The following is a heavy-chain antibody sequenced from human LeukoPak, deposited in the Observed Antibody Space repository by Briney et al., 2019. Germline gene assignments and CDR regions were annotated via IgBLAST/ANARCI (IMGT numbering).Heavy chain of an antibody. CDR3: ATEGGSGSYYDDDAFDM. D-gene: IGHD3-10*01. CDR1: GFSFTNTW. Sequence: PGGSLRLSCEASGFSFTNTWMSWVRQAPGKGLEWVGRVKSKADDGTTDYAAPVQGRFTISRDDSKNTLSLQMNSLKTEDTAVYYCATEGGSGSYYDDDAFDMWGQGTMVTVSS. J-gene: IGHJ3*02. V-gene: IGHV3-15*01. CDR2: VKSKADDGTT.